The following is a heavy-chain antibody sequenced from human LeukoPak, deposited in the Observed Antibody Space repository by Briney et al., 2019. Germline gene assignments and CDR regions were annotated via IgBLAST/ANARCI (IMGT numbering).Heavy chain of an antibody. CDR3: ARGGIAVAGTFSWFDP. CDR2: IYYSGST. Sequence: PSETLSLTCTVSGGSISSGSYYWSWIRQPPGKGLEWIGYIYYSGSTNYNPSLKSRVTISVDTSKNQFSLKLSSVTAADTAVYYCARGGIAVAGTFSWFDPWGQGTLVTVSS. D-gene: IGHD6-19*01. CDR1: GGSISSGSYY. J-gene: IGHJ5*02. V-gene: IGHV4-61*01.